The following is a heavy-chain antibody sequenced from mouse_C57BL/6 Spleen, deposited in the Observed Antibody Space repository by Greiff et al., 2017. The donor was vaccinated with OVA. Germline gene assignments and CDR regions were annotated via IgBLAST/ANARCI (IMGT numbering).Heavy chain of an antibody. CDR2: INPNNGGT. D-gene: IGHD2-4*01. J-gene: IGHJ2*01. CDR3: ARGDYDGYFDY. CDR1: GYTFTDYY. Sequence: VQLQQSGPELVKPGASVKISCKASGYTFTDYYMNWVKQSHGKSLEWIGDINPNNGGTSYNQKFKGKATLTVDKSSSTAYMELRSLTSEDSAGYYCARGDYDGYFDYWGQGTTLTVSS. V-gene: IGHV1-26*01.